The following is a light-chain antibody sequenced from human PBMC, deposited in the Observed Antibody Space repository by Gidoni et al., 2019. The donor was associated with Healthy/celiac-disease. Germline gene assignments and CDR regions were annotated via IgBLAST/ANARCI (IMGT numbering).Light chain of an antibody. CDR3: QQYGSSPWT. CDR2: GAS. V-gene: IGKV3-20*01. Sequence: EIVLTPSPVTLSLSPGESATLSCRASQSVSSSYLAWYQQKPGQAPRLLIYGASSRATGIPDRFSGSGSGTDFTLTISRLEPEDFAVYYCQQYGSSPWTFGQGTKVEIK. CDR1: QSVSSSY. J-gene: IGKJ1*01.